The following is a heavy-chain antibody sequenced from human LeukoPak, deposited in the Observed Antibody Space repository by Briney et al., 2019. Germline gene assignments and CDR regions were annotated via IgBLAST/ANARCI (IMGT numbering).Heavy chain of an antibody. CDR2: INHSGST. J-gene: IGHJ4*02. CDR1: GFTFGDYA. D-gene: IGHD6-19*01. CDR3: AAQGVAGTGWIGY. Sequence: GSLRLSCTASGFTFGDYAMSWVRQAPGKGLEWIGEINHSGSTNYNPSLKSRVTISVDTSKNQFSLKLSSVTAADTAVYYCAAQGVAGTGWIGYWGQGTLVTVSS. V-gene: IGHV4-34*08.